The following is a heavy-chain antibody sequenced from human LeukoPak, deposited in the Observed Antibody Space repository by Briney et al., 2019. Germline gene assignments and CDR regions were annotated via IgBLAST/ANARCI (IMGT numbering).Heavy chain of an antibody. Sequence: GGSLRLSCAASGFTVSSNYMSWVRQAPGKGLEWVSVIYSGGSTYYADSVKGRSTISRDNSKNTLYLQMNSLRAEDTAVYYCARDPLGIGVKDAFDIWGQGTMVTVSS. D-gene: IGHD7-27*01. CDR1: GFTVSSNY. J-gene: IGHJ3*02. CDR2: IYSGGST. V-gene: IGHV3-53*01. CDR3: ARDPLGIGVKDAFDI.